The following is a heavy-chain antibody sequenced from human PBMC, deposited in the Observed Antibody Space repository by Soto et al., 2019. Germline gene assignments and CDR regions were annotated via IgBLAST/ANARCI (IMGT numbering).Heavy chain of an antibody. Sequence: QVQLVESGGGVVQPGRSLRLSCAASGFTFSSYAMHWVRQAPGKGLEWVAVISYDGSNKYYADSVKGRFTISRDNSKNTLYLQMNSLRAEDTAVYYCAGAMAGPFDYWGQGTLVTVSS. J-gene: IGHJ4*02. D-gene: IGHD6-19*01. V-gene: IGHV3-30-3*01. CDR1: GFTFSSYA. CDR2: ISYDGSNK. CDR3: AGAMAGPFDY.